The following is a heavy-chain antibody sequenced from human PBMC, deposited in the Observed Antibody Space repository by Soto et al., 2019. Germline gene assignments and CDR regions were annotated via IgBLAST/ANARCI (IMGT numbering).Heavy chain of an antibody. CDR3: ARVWSYYESSGPRRYFDY. V-gene: IGHV4-4*02. CDR1: GGSITRTNW. D-gene: IGHD3-22*01. Sequence: KTSETLSLTCAVSGGSITRTNWWSWVRQPPGKGLEWIGEINHSGSSNYNPSLKSRVTISVDKSKNQFSLNLSSVTAADTAVYFCARVWSYYESSGPRRYFDYWGPGTLVTVSS. CDR2: INHSGSS. J-gene: IGHJ4*02.